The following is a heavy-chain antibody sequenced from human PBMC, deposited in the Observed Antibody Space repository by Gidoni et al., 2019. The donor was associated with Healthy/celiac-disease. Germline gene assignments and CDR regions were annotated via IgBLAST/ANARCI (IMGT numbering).Heavy chain of an antibody. Sequence: QVQLVQSGAEVKKPGASVQVACKASGYTFTGYYMHWVRQAPGQGLEWMGWINPNSGGTTYAQKFQGRVTMTRDTSISTAYMELSRLRSDDTAVYYCARSQQQLVRVRWGWFDPWGQGTLVTVSS. J-gene: IGHJ5*02. CDR1: GYTFTGYY. CDR3: ARSQQQLVRVRWGWFDP. V-gene: IGHV1-2*02. D-gene: IGHD6-13*01. CDR2: INPNSGGT.